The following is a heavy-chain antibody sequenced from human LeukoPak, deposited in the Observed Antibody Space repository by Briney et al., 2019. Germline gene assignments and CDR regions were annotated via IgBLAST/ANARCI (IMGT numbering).Heavy chain of an antibody. CDR2: IYYSGST. CDR1: GGSISSYY. V-gene: IGHV4-59*08. D-gene: IGHD3-9*01. CDR3: ARQLRYFDWSGAFDI. J-gene: IGHJ3*02. Sequence: PSETLSLTCTVSGGSISSYYWSWIRQPPGKGLEWIGYIYYSGSTNYNPSLKSRVTISVDTSKNQFSLKLSSVTAADTAVYYCARQLRYFDWSGAFDIWGQGTMVTVSS.